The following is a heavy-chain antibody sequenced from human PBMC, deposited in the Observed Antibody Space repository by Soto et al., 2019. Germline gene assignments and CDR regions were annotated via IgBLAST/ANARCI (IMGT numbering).Heavy chain of an antibody. D-gene: IGHD3-10*01. J-gene: IGHJ5*02. V-gene: IGHV3-21*01. CDR1: GFTFSSYS. Sequence: GGSLRLSCAASGFTFSSYSMNWVRQAPGKGLEWVSSISSSSSYIYYADSAKGRFTISSDNAKNSLYLQMNSLRAEDTAVYYCARDVYFRGGDGNWFDPWGQGTLVTVSS. CDR2: ISSSSSYI. CDR3: ARDVYFRGGDGNWFDP.